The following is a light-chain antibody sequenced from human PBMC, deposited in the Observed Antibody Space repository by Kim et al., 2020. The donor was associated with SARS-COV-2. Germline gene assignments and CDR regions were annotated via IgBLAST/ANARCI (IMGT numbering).Light chain of an antibody. J-gene: IGKJ5*01. CDR1: QSVSSY. Sequence: EIVLTQSPATLSLSPGERATLSCRASQSVSSYLAWYQQKPGQAPRLLIYDASNRATGIPARFSGSGSGTDFTLTISSLETEDFAVYYSLRSRNSPIAFCEGTPMGIK. V-gene: IGKV3-11*01. CDR3: LRSRNSPIA. CDR2: DAS.